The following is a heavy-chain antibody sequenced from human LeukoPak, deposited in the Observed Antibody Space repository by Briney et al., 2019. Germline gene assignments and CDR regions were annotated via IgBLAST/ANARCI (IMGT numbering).Heavy chain of an antibody. J-gene: IGHJ4*02. CDR2: INPNSGGT. D-gene: IGHD6-6*01. Sequence: GASVKVSCKASGYTFTGYYMHWVRQAPGQGLEWMGWINPNSGGTNYAQKFQGRVTMTRDTSISTAYMELSRLRSDDTAVYYCASFPWPYSSSSGDYWGQGTLVAVSS. CDR3: ASFPWPYSSSSGDY. V-gene: IGHV1-2*02. CDR1: GYTFTGYY.